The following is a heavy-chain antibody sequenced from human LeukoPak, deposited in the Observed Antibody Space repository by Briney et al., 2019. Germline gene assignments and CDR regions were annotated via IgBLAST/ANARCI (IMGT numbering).Heavy chain of an antibody. CDR3: ARGFGRATNEALDI. V-gene: IGHV4-4*07. CDR1: GDSIEDYY. J-gene: IGHJ3*02. D-gene: IGHD3-10*01. Sequence: SETLSLTCSVSGDSIEDYYWSWIRQPAGKGPEWIGRIYSDGAPDYYPSFRSRVTMSVNTSNKQFSLKLRSLTAADTAVYYCARGFGRATNEALDIWGQGTVVIVSS. CDR2: IYSDGAP.